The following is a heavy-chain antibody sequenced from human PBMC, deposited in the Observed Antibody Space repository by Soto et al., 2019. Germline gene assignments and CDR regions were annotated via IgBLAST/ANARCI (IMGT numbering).Heavy chain of an antibody. V-gene: IGHV2-26*01. Sequence: SGPTLVNPTETLTLTCTVSGFSLTTGKMGVSWIRQPPGKALEWLAHIFSDNERSYSTSLQGRLTISKDPSGSQVVLSMTNVDPVDTATYYCARMNVDSYQFYYAMDVWGQGTTVTVSS. CDR2: IFSDNER. CDR1: GFSLTTGKMG. J-gene: IGHJ6*02. D-gene: IGHD4-17*01. CDR3: ARMNVDSYQFYYAMDV.